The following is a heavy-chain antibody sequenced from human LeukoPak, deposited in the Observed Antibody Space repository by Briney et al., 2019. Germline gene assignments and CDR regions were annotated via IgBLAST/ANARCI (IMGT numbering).Heavy chain of an antibody. V-gene: IGHV4-38-2*01. CDR1: TDYSIRSGDY. Sequence: PSETLSLTCVVSTDYSIRSGDYWGWIRQPPGKGLVWIGSIYHSGSTHYNPSLKSRVTISVDTSRNQFSLKLSSVTAADTAVYYCARNSSSWFDYWGQGTLVTVSS. D-gene: IGHD6-13*01. CDR2: IYHSGST. CDR3: ARNSSSWFDY. J-gene: IGHJ4*02.